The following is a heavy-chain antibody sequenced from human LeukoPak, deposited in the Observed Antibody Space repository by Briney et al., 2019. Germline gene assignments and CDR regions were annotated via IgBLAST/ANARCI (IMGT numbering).Heavy chain of an antibody. CDR2: ISSSSSYI. D-gene: IGHD2-15*01. CDR1: GFTFSSYS. Sequence: GGSLRLSCAASGFTFSSYSMNWVRQAPGKGLEWVSSISSSSSYIYYADSVKGRFTISRDNAKNSLYLQMNSLRAEDTAVYYCARGVSYCSGGYCSYNWFDPWDQGTLVTVSS. J-gene: IGHJ5*02. CDR3: ARGVSYCSGGYCSYNWFDP. V-gene: IGHV3-21*01.